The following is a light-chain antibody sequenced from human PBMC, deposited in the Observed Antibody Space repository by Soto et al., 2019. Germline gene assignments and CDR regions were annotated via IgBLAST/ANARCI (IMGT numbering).Light chain of an antibody. CDR2: GNS. Sequence: QAVVTQPPSVSGAPGQRVTISCTGSSSNIGAGYDVHWYQQLPVTAPKLLIYGNSNRHSGVPDRFSGSKSGTSASLAITGLQAEDEADYYCQSYDSSLSGVVFGGGTKLTVL. V-gene: IGLV1-40*01. J-gene: IGLJ2*01. CDR3: QSYDSSLSGVV. CDR1: SSNIGAGYD.